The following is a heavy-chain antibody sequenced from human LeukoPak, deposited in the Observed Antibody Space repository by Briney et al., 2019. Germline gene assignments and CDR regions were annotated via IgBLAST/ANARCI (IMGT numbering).Heavy chain of an antibody. D-gene: IGHD6-19*01. J-gene: IGHJ4*02. CDR1: RFTFSSYE. CDR3: ARVSIAVAGPLGY. V-gene: IGHV3-48*03. Sequence: PGGSLRLSCAASRFTFSSYEMNWVRQAPGKGLEWVSYISSSGSTIYYADSVKGRFTISRDNAKNSLYLQMNSLRAEDTAVYYCARVSIAVAGPLGYWGQGTLVTVSS. CDR2: ISSSGSTI.